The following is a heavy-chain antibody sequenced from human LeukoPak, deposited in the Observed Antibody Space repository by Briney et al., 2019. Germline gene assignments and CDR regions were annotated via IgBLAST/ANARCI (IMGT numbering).Heavy chain of an antibody. D-gene: IGHD1-26*01. V-gene: IGHV1-69*05. J-gene: IGHJ6*03. CDR2: IIPIFGTA. CDR3: ATDTWELLDYYYYMDV. Sequence: SVKVSCKASGGTFSSYAISWVRQAPGQGLEWMGGIIPIFGTANYAQKFQGRVTITTDESTSTAYMELSSLRSEDTAVYYCATDTWELLDYYYYMDVWGKGTTVTVSS. CDR1: GGTFSSYA.